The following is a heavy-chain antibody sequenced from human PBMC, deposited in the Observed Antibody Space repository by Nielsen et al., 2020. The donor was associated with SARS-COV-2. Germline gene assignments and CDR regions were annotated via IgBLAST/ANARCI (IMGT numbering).Heavy chain of an antibody. V-gene: IGHV3-23*01. CDR3: AKVEGLRFPPKTTWFNP. D-gene: IGHD5-12*01. Sequence: GGSLRLSCAASGFTFSSYAMSWVRQAPGKGLEWVSAISGSGGSTYYADSVKGRFTISRDNSKNTLYLQMNSLRAEDTAVYYCAKVEGLRFPPKTTWFNPWGQGTLVTVSS. J-gene: IGHJ5*02. CDR2: ISGSGGST. CDR1: GFTFSSYA.